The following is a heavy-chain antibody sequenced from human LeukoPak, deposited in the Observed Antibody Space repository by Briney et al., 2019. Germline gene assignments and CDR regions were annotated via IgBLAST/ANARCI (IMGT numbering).Heavy chain of an antibody. CDR3: ARANVLRFLEWLFHYYYMDV. Sequence: PSETLSLTCTVSGGSISSSSYYWGWVRQPPGKGLEWIGSIYYSGSTYYNPSLKSRVTISVDTSKNQFSLKLSSVTAADTAVYYCARANVLRFLEWLFHYYYMDVWGKGTTVTVSS. CDR1: GGSISSSSYY. D-gene: IGHD3-3*01. CDR2: IYYSGST. V-gene: IGHV4-39*01. J-gene: IGHJ6*03.